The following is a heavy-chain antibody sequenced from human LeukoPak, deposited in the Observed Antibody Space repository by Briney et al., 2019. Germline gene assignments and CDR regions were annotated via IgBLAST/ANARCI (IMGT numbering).Heavy chain of an antibody. J-gene: IGHJ3*02. CDR2: INPNSGGT. CDR1: GYTFTGYY. V-gene: IGHV1-2*04. D-gene: IGHD1-26*01. Sequence: ASVKVSCKASGYTFTGYYMHWVRQAPGQGLEWMGWINPNSGGTDYAQKFQGWVTMTRNTSISTAYMELSSLRSEDTAVYYCARPPRVGATAGYAFDIWGQGTMVTVSS. CDR3: ARPPRVGATAGYAFDI.